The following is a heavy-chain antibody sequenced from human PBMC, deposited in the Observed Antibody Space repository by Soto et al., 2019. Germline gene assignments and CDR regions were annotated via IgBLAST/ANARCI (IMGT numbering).Heavy chain of an antibody. CDR3: AKDPRGNGDVTHYYNGMDV. D-gene: IGHD4-17*01. CDR2: ISDDGRNT. CDR1: GFRFSSYG. V-gene: IGHV3-30*18. J-gene: IGHJ6*02. Sequence: QAQLVESGGGVVQPGRSLRLSCEVSGFRFSSYGVHWVRQAPGKGLEWVSLISDDGRNTFYPDSVNGRFSISRDNSKNPVYLQMKSLRAEDTAVYYCAKDPRGNGDVTHYYNGMDVWGQGTTVTVSS.